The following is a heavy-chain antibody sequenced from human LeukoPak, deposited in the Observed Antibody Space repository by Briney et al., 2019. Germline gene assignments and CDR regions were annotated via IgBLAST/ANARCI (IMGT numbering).Heavy chain of an antibody. Sequence: GGSLRLSCAASGFTFDDYAMHWVRQAPGKGLEWVSRISWNSGNIDYADSVKGRFTISRDNAKNSLYLQMNSLRAEDTALYYCAKASRGYSGYDISFDYWGQGTLVTVSS. CDR3: AKASRGYSGYDISFDY. CDR2: ISWNSGNI. CDR1: GFTFDDYA. D-gene: IGHD5-12*01. J-gene: IGHJ4*02. V-gene: IGHV3-9*01.